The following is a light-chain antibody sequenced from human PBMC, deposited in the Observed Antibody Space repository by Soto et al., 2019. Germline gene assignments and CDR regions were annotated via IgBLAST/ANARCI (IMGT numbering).Light chain of an antibody. V-gene: IGKV1-27*01. J-gene: IGKJ1*01. Sequence: DIQMTQSPSSLSASVGDRVTITCRASQDISNYLAWYQQKPGKVPKLLIYSTATLQSGVPSRFSGSGFGTDFTLTISSLQPEDVATYYCHKYDIAPQTFGQGTKVEIK. CDR1: QDISNY. CDR2: STA. CDR3: HKYDIAPQT.